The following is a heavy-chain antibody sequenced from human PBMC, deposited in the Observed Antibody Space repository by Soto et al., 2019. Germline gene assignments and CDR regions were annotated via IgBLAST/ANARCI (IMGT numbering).Heavy chain of an antibody. V-gene: IGHV3-23*01. CDR3: AKDEDCITSSSYEPADQ. CDR1: GFPIGSYA. CDR2: IRGGGDT. J-gene: IGHJ4*02. Sequence: PGVSLRRSCVPSGFPIGSYAMSWVSQAPGKGLEWVSMIRGGGDTYYADSVKGRFTISRDNSKNILYLQINSLRADDSAGYYCAKDEDCITSSSYEPADQWGQGTLVTV. D-gene: IGHD5-12*01.